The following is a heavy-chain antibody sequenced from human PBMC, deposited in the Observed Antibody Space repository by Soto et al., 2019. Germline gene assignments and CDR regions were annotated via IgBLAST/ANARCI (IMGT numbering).Heavy chain of an antibody. V-gene: IGHV1-18*04. J-gene: IGHJ5*02. Sequence: QVQLVQSGAEVKKPGASVKVSCKASGYTFTSYGISWVRQAPGQGLEWMGWISAYNGNTNYAQKLQVRVTMNTDKSTSTAYMELRSLRSDDTAVYYCAREPQQIVMVGWFDPWGQGTLVTVSS. CDR2: ISAYNGNT. CDR1: GYTFTSYG. CDR3: AREPQQIVMVGWFDP. D-gene: IGHD6-6*01.